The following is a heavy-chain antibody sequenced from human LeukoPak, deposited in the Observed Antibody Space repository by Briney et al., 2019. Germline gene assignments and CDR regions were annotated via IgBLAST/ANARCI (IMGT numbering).Heavy chain of an antibody. CDR1: GFTFSSYA. V-gene: IGHV3-23*01. Sequence: GSLRLSCAASGFTFSSYAMSWIRQAPGKGLEWISAVSGNGINTFYADSVKGRFTISRDNSKNTLYLQINSLRAEDTALYYCVTFIAYSTPFDYWGQGTQVTVAS. CDR3: VTFIAYSTPFDY. J-gene: IGHJ4*02. CDR2: VSGNGINT. D-gene: IGHD2/OR15-2a*01.